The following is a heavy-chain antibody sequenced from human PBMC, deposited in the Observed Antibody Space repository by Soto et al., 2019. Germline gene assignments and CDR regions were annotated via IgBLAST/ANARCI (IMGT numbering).Heavy chain of an antibody. CDR2: IDWDDDK. Sequence: GSGPTLVNPTQTLTLTCTFSGFSLSTSGMCVSWIRQPPGKALEWLARIDWDDDKYYSTSLKTRLTISKDTSKNQVVLTMTNMDPVDTATYYCARMVSWGSLYYFDYWGQGTLVTVSS. V-gene: IGHV2-70*11. J-gene: IGHJ4*02. D-gene: IGHD3-16*01. CDR1: GFSLSTSGMC. CDR3: ARMVSWGSLYYFDY.